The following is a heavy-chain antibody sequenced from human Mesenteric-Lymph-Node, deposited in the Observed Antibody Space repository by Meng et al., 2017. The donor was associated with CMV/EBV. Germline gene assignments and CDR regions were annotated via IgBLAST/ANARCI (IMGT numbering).Heavy chain of an antibody. CDR2: IYYTGSS. D-gene: IGHD2-8*01. J-gene: IGHJ4*02. CDR1: GDSVRSNSYY. V-gene: IGHV4-61*01. CDR3: AREDLGSSDTHGSLDH. Sequence: SETLSLTCTVSGDSVRSNSYYWNWIRQPPGKGLEWIGYIYYTGSSNYNPSLKSRITISVDTSKNQFSMKLNSVTAADTAMYYCAREDLGSSDTHGSLDHWGQGTLVTVSS.